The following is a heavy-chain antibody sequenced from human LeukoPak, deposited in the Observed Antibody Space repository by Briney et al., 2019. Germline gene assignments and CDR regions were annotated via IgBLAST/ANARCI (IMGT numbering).Heavy chain of an antibody. CDR1: GFRFSAFW. Sequence: PWGSLRLSCAASGFRFSAFWMHWVRQIPGKGLVWVPRISPDGSTTTYADSVTGRFTISRDNVKNTMYLQMNSLRAEDTAVYYCISDSEGRSGGDDWGQGTQVTVSS. J-gene: IGHJ4*01. D-gene: IGHD1-26*01. CDR3: ISDSEGRSGGDD. V-gene: IGHV3-74*03. CDR2: ISPDGSTT.